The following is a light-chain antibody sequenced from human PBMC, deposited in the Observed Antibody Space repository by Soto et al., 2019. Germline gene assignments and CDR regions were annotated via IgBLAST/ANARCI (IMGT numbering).Light chain of an antibody. CDR1: SSDVGGYNF. V-gene: IGLV2-8*01. J-gene: IGLJ1*01. CDR3: SSYAGNNNRYV. Sequence: QSALTQPPSASGSPGQSVTISCTGTSSDVGGYNFVSWYQQHPDKAPKLMIYEVNKRPSGVPNRFSGSKSGNTASLTVSGLKAEDEADYYCSSYAGNNNRYVFGTGTKLTVL. CDR2: EVN.